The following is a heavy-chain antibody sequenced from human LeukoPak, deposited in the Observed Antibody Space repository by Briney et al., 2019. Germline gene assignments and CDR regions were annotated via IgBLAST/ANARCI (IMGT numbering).Heavy chain of an antibody. Sequence: GGSLRLSCAASGFTSSSYSMNWVRQAPGKGLEWVSSISSSSSYIYYADSVKGRFTISRDNAKNSLYLQMNSLRAEDTAVYYCARGDDFDAFDIWGQGTMVTVSS. J-gene: IGHJ3*02. CDR1: GFTSSSYS. D-gene: IGHD2-21*02. CDR3: ARGDDFDAFDI. CDR2: ISSSSSYI. V-gene: IGHV3-21*01.